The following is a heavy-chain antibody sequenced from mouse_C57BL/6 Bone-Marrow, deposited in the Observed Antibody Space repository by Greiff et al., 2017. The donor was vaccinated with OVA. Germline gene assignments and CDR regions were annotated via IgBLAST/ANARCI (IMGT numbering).Heavy chain of an antibody. V-gene: IGHV1-61*01. Sequence: QVQLQQPGAELVRPGSSVKLSCKASGYTFTSYGMAWVRQTPGKGLEWIGTIYPSGSDTYYNQKFKGTSTLTRAKSYSTAYMQLSSLTSEDTAVYYCAREAYDYDEGGLCAMDYWGQGTSVTVSS. CDR1: GYTFTSYG. CDR2: IYPSGSDT. J-gene: IGHJ4*01. CDR3: AREAYDYDEGGLCAMDY. D-gene: IGHD2-4*01.